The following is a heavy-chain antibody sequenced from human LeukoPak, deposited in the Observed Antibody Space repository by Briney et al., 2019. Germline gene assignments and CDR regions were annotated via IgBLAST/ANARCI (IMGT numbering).Heavy chain of an antibody. CDR2: IYHSGST. CDR1: GGSISSGGYY. V-gene: IGHV4-30-2*01. D-gene: IGHD3-10*01. J-gene: IGHJ4*02. Sequence: SETLSLTCTVSGGSISSGGYYWSWIRQPPGKGLEWIGYIYHSGSTYYNPSLKSRVTISVDRSKNQFSLKLSSVTAADTAVYYCARRSGPGDYWGQGTLVTVSS. CDR3: ARRSGPGDY.